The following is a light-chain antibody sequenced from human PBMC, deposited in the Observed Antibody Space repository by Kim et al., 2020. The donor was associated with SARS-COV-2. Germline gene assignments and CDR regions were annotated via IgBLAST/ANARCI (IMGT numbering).Light chain of an antibody. CDR3: QQSSSIPRT. Sequence: DIQMTQSPSSLSASIGDRVNITCRASEPINIYLNWYQQKVGKAPKVLIYGASRLYAGVPSRFSGSGSGTDFTLSISSLQPEDFSTYYCQQSSSIPRTFGQGTKVDIK. CDR1: EPINIY. V-gene: IGKV1-39*01. CDR2: GAS. J-gene: IGKJ2*01.